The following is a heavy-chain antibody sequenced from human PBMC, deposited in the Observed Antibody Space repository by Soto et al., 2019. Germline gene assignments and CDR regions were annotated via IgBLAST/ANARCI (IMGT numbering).Heavy chain of an antibody. V-gene: IGHV3-23*01. CDR2: ISASGGNI. D-gene: IGHD3-16*01. CDR3: AKVAGGLGYFDL. J-gene: IGHJ2*01. CDR1: GFIFSDYA. Sequence: EVQLLESGGGLARPGGSLRLSCVASGFIFSDYAMTWVRQAPGKGLEWVATISASGGNIEYTDSLKGRFTISRDNSKNTLYLQLNGPTADDTAVHYCAKVAGGLGYFDLWGRGTLVTVSS.